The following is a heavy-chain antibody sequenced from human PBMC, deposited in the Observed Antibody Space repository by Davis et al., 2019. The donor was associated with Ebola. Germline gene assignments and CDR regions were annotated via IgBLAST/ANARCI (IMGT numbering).Heavy chain of an antibody. J-gene: IGHJ5*02. V-gene: IGHV3-48*04. CDR3: AGVALKDNFDA. D-gene: IGHD1-1*01. CDR2: ISNSGNSI. Sequence: GGSLRLSCAASGFTFSSYCTNWVRQPPGKGLEWVSYISNSGNSIYYADSVKGGFTIARDNAKKSLYLDMPSLRADDTAIYYCAGVALKDNFDAWGQGTLVNVSS. CDR1: GFTFSSYC.